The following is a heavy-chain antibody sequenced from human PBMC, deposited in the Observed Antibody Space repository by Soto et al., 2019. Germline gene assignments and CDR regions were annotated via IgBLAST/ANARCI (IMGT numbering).Heavy chain of an antibody. CDR3: ARIEAVAGTSVYYYGMDV. CDR1: CYTFTSYG. Sequence: SVQVSFKAACYTFTSYGISWVRQAPGQGLEWMGWISAYNGNANYAQKLQGRVTMTTDTSTSTAYMELRSLRSDDTAVYYCARIEAVAGTSVYYYGMDVWGQGTTVTVSS. J-gene: IGHJ6*02. CDR2: ISAYNGNA. D-gene: IGHD6-19*01. V-gene: IGHV1-18*01.